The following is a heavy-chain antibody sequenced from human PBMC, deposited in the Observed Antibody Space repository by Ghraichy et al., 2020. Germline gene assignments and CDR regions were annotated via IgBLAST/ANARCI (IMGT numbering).Heavy chain of an antibody. Sequence: GGSLRLSCAASGFIFSTYSMNWVRQAPGKGLEWVSSIRSSRSYIYYADLVEGRFTISRDNAKNSLFLQMNSLRAEDTAVYYCARDRVGATTSYYYYMDVWGKGTTVTVSS. CDR3: ARDRVGATTSYYYYMDV. CDR1: GFIFSTYS. V-gene: IGHV3-21*01. D-gene: IGHD1-26*01. J-gene: IGHJ6*03. CDR2: IRSSRSYI.